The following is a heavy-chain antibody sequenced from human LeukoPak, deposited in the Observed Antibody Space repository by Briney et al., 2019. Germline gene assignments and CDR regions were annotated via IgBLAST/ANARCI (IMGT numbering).Heavy chain of an antibody. J-gene: IGHJ4*02. CDR3: AKDMSPMVRGVGFDY. V-gene: IGHV3-7*03. Sequence: GGSLRLSCAASGFTFSSYWMSWVRQAPGKGLEWVANIKKDGSEKYYVDSVKGRFTISRDNAKNSLYLQMNSLRAEDTALYYCAKDMSPMVRGVGFDYWGQGTLVTVSS. CDR2: IKKDGSEK. D-gene: IGHD3-10*01. CDR1: GFTFSSYW.